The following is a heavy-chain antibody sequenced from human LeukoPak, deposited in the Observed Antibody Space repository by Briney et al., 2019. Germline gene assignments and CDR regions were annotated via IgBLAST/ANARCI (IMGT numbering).Heavy chain of an antibody. D-gene: IGHD3-22*01. V-gene: IGHV1-69*04. CDR2: IIPILGIA. J-gene: IGHJ4*02. CDR3: ARVHPGDSSSYYQGALWY. Sequence: SVKVSCKASGGTFSSYAISWVRQAPGQGLEWMGRIIPILGIANYAQKFQGRVTITADKSTSTAYMELSSLRSEDTAVYYCARVHPGDSSSYYQGALWYWGQGTLVTVSS. CDR1: GGTFSSYA.